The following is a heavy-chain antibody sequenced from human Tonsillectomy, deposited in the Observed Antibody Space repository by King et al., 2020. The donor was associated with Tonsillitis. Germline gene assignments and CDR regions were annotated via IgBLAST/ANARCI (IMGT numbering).Heavy chain of an antibody. CDR2: ISYDGTNK. V-gene: IGHV3-30*04. Sequence: VQLVESGGGVVQPGRSLRLSCAASGFTFSGYAMHWVRQAPGRGLEWVAVISYDGTNKYYADSVKGRFTISRDNSKNTLYLHMNSLRVEDTAVFYCAKDALSGAYGYYFDYWGQGTLVTVSS. D-gene: IGHD1-26*01. CDR3: AKDALSGAYGYYFDY. CDR1: GFTFSGYA. J-gene: IGHJ4*02.